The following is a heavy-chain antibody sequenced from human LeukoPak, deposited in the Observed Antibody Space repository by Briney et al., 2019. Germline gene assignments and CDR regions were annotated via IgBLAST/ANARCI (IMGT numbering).Heavy chain of an antibody. CDR3: AKDQDYYDSSGYSSFDY. D-gene: IGHD3-22*01. CDR2: ISGSGGST. J-gene: IGHJ4*02. V-gene: IGHV3-23*01. CDR1: GFTFGTYA. Sequence: GGSLRLSCAASGFTFGTYAMSWVRQAPGKGLEWISAISGSGGSTYYADFVKGRFTISRDNSKNTLYLQMNSLRAEDTAVYYCAKDQDYYDSSGYSSFDYWGQGTLVTVSS.